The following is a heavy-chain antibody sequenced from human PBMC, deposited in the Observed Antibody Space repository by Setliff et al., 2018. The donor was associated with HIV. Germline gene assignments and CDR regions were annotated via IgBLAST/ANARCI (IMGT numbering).Heavy chain of an antibody. CDR1: GYSFTNYG. CDR3: ARDHTYYGMDV. Sequence: ASVKVSCKASGYSFTNYGISWVRQAPGQGLEWMGWISSYNDNTNYALNLQGRVTMTTDTSTSTAYMELRSLRSDDTAVYYCARDHTYYGMDVWGQGTTVTVSS. CDR2: ISSYNDNT. V-gene: IGHV1-18*01. J-gene: IGHJ6*02.